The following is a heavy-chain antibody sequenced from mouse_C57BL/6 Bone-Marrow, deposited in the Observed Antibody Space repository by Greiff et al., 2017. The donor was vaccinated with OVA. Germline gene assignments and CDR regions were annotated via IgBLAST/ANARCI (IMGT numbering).Heavy chain of an antibody. Sequence: EVQGVESGGGLVQPGGSLKLSCAASGFTFSDYYMYWVRQTPEKRLEWVAYISNGGGSTYYPDTVKGRFTISRDNAKNTLYLQMSRLKSEDTAMYYCARQNYSNWFAYWGQGTLVTVSA. J-gene: IGHJ3*01. D-gene: IGHD2-5*01. CDR3: ARQNYSNWFAY. V-gene: IGHV5-12*01. CDR1: GFTFSDYY. CDR2: ISNGGGST.